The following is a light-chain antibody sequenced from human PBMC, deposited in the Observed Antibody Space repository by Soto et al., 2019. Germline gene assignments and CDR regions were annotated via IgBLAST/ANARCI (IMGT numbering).Light chain of an antibody. J-gene: IGKJ1*01. CDR1: QGISNY. CDR3: QKYNIAPWT. Sequence: DIQMTQSPSSLSASVGDRVTITCRADQGISNYLAWYQQKPGKVPKLLIYAASTLQSGVPARFSGSGSGTDFTLSISSLQPEDVATYYCQKYNIAPWTFGQGTKVEIK. V-gene: IGKV1-27*01. CDR2: AAS.